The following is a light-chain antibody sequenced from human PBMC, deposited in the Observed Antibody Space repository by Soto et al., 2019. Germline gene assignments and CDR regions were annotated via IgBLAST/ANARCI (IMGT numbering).Light chain of an antibody. CDR3: QQYETFSGT. CDR2: DAS. J-gene: IGKJ1*01. Sequence: DIQMTQSPSTLSAAVGDTVTVTCRASQSVSGWLAWYQQKPGEAPKLLIYDASALPRGVPSRFSGSGSGTKFTLSVASLQPDDVATYYRQQYETFSGTFGPGTKLEI. CDR1: QSVSGW. V-gene: IGKV1-5*01.